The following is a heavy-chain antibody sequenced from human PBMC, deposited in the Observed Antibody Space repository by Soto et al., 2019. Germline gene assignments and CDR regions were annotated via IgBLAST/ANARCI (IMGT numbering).Heavy chain of an antibody. CDR2: IYYSGIT. J-gene: IGHJ4*02. CDR3: ARGGGVYYFDY. CDR1: GGSISSYY. V-gene: IGHV4-59*01. Sequence: QVQLQESGPGLVKPSETLSLTCTVSGGSISSYYWSWIRQPPGKGLEWIGYIYYSGITDYTPSRKSRVTISVDTSQSQFSLKLSSVTAADTAVYYCARGGGVYYFDYWGQGTLVTVSS. D-gene: IGHD2-8*02.